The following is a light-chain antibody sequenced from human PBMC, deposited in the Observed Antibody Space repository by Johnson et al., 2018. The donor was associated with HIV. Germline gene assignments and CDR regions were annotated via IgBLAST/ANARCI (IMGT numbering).Light chain of an antibody. V-gene: IGLV1-51*02. Sequence: QLVLTQPPSVSAAPGQKVTISCSGSSSDMGNYAVSWYQQLPGTAPKLLIYENNKRPSGIPDRFSASKYGPSATLGLTGLQTGDEADYYGGTWDSSLSAGVFGTGTKVTVL. CDR1: SSDMGNYA. CDR3: GTWDSSLSAGV. CDR2: ENN. J-gene: IGLJ1*01.